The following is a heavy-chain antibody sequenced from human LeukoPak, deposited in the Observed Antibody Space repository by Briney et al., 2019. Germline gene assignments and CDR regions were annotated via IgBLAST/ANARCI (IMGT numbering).Heavy chain of an antibody. CDR1: GYSFTTYW. V-gene: IGHV5-51*01. J-gene: IGHJ4*02. CDR3: ARSGKVAAPGTPDY. D-gene: IGHD6-13*01. Sequence: GESLKISCKASGYSFTTYWIGWVRQMPGKGLEWMGIIYPGDLDSRYSPSFQGQVTISADKSISAAYLQWSSLKASDTAMYYCARSGKVAAPGTPDYWGQGTLVTVSS. CDR2: IYPGDLDS.